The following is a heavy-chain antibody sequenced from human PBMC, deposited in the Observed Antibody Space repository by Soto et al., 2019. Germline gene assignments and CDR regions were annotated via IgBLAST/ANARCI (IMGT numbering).Heavy chain of an antibody. CDR2: ISVYNGNT. CDR1: GYSFATSG. D-gene: IGHD3-22*01. J-gene: IGHJ4*02. V-gene: IGHV1-18*01. CDR3: ARAGQYYDSSGYAN. Sequence: QVKLVQSGTEVKQPGASMKVSCKASGYSFATSGISWVRQAPGQGLEWMGWISVYNGNTNYAQKLQDRVTMTTDTSTSTVYLELRNLRSDDTAVYYCARAGQYYDSSGYANWGQGALVTVSS.